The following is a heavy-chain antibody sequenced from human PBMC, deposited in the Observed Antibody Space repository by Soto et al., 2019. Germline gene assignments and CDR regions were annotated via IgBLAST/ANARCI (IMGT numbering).Heavy chain of an antibody. V-gene: IGHV1-2*02. CDR2: INPNSGGT. CDR3: ARAHCGGDCYSGVDY. Sequence: QVQLVQSGAEVKKPGASVKVSCKASGYTFTGYYMHWVRQAPGQGLEWMGWINPNSGGTNYAQKFQGGVTMXXDXSXTTAYMELSRLRSDDTAVYYCARAHCGGDCYSGVDYWGQGTLVTVSS. J-gene: IGHJ4*02. D-gene: IGHD2-21*02. CDR1: GYTFTGYY.